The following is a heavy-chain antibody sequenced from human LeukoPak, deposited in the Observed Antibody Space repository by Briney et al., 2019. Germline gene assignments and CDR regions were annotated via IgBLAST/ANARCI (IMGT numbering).Heavy chain of an antibody. CDR1: GYTFISYN. V-gene: IGHV1-46*01. Sequence: ASVKVSCKASGYTFISYNMHWVRQAPGQGLEWMGIINPSGGSTSYAQKFQGRVTMSRDTSTSTVYMELSRLRSEDTAAYYCARGGSGGTGDWFDSWGQGTLVPVSS. J-gene: IGHJ5*01. CDR2: INPSGGST. CDR3: ARGGSGGTGDWFDS. D-gene: IGHD3-10*01.